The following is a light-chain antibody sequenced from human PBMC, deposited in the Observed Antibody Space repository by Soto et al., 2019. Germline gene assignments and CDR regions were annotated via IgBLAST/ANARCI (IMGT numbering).Light chain of an antibody. CDR2: DAS. Sequence: DIQMTQSPSSLSASVGDSLTITCRASQYISTYLAWYQQKPGKAPNLLIYDASTLHSGVPSRFSGSGSETEFTLSISSLQPDDFATYYCQQYNRYWTFGQGTKVDIK. CDR3: QQYNRYWT. CDR1: QYISTY. V-gene: IGKV1-9*01. J-gene: IGKJ1*01.